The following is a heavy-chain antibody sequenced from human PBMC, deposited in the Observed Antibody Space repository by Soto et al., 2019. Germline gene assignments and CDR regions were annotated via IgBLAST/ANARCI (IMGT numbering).Heavy chain of an antibody. D-gene: IGHD6-13*01. CDR3: GRGHEQLDYYGMDV. J-gene: IGHJ6*02. Sequence: PSETLSLTCAVYGGSFSGYYWSWIRQPPGKGLEWIGEINHSGSTNYNPSLKSRVTISVDTSKNQFSLKLSSVTAADTAVYYCGRGHEQLDYYGMDVWGQGTTVTVSS. V-gene: IGHV4-34*01. CDR2: INHSGST. CDR1: GGSFSGYY.